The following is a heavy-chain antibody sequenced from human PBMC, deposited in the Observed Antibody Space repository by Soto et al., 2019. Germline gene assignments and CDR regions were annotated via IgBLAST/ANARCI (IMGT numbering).Heavy chain of an antibody. D-gene: IGHD1-7*01. Sequence: GGSLRLSCAASGFTFDDYAMHWVRQAPGKGLEWVSGISWNSGSIGYADSVKGRFTISRDNAKNSLYLQMNSLRAEDTALYYCAKAQTWNYVSYFDCWGQGTLVTVSS. J-gene: IGHJ4*02. CDR1: GFTFDDYA. V-gene: IGHV3-9*01. CDR2: ISWNSGSI. CDR3: AKAQTWNYVSYFDC.